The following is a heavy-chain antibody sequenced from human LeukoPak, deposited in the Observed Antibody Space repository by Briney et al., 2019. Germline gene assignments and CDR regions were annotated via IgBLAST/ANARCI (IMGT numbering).Heavy chain of an antibody. J-gene: IGHJ6*03. D-gene: IGHD1-26*01. V-gene: IGHV3-48*03. CDR3: ARDRGATTDYYYMDV. Sequence: GGSLRLSCAASGFTFSSYEMNWVRQAPGKGLEWVSYISSSGSTIYYADSVKGRFTISRDNAKNSLYLQMNSLRAEDTAVYYCARDRGATTDYYYMDVWGKGTTVTISS. CDR1: GFTFSSYE. CDR2: ISSSGSTI.